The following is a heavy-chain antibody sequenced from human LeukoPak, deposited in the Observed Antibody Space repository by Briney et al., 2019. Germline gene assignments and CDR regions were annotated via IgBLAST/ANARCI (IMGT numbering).Heavy chain of an antibody. CDR3: ARVGGDGYIAYFDY. V-gene: IGHV4-39*07. CDR1: GGSISSSSYY. D-gene: IGHD5-24*01. CDR2: ICYSGST. Sequence: SETLSLTCTVSGGSISSSSYYWGWIRQPPGKGLEWIGSICYSGSTYYNPSLKSRVTISVDTSKNQFSLKLSSVTAADTAVYYCARVGGDGYIAYFDYWGQGTLVTVSS. J-gene: IGHJ4*02.